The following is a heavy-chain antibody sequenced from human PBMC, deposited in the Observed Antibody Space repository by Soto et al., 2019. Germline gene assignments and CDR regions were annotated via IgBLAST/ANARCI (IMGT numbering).Heavy chain of an antibody. CDR2: ISTSGGRP. V-gene: IGHV3-23*01. CDR1: GITFSNYA. Sequence: EVQLLESGGGLVQPGGSLRLSCTASGITFSNYAMSWVRQAPRKGLEWVSSISTSGGRPYYADSVKGRFTIFRDNSKNTLYLQMNSLRVEDTAVYYCAKDPDRYDYVWGTYRYIDHWGQGTLVTVSS. CDR3: AKDPDRYDYVWGTYRYIDH. D-gene: IGHD3-16*02. J-gene: IGHJ4*02.